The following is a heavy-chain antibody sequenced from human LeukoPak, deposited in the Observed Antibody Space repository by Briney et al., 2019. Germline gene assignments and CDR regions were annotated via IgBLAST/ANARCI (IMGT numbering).Heavy chain of an antibody. D-gene: IGHD3-16*02. CDR2: MNPNSGNT. Sequence: GASVKVSCKASGYTFTSYDINWVRQATGQGLEWMGWMNPNSGNTGYAQKFQGRVTMTRNTSISTAYMELSSLRSEDTAVYYCARWKIMITFGGVIVSWFDPWGQGTLVTVSS. V-gene: IGHV1-8*01. CDR1: GYTFTSYD. CDR3: ARWKIMITFGGVIVSWFDP. J-gene: IGHJ5*02.